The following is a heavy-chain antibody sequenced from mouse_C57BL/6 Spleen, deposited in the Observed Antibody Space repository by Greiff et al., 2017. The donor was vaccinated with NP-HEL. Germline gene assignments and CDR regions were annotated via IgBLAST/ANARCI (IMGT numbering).Heavy chain of an antibody. CDR2: INPNYGTT. V-gene: IGHV1-39*01. Sequence: VQLKESGPELVKPGASVKISCKASGYSFTDYNMNWVKQSNGKSLEWIGVINPNYGTTSYNQKFKGKATLTVDQSSSTAYMQLNSLTSEDSAVYYCAVYYYGSSPDYYAMDYWGQGTSVTVSS. CDR3: AVYYYGSSPDYYAMDY. D-gene: IGHD1-1*01. CDR1: GYSFTDYN. J-gene: IGHJ4*01.